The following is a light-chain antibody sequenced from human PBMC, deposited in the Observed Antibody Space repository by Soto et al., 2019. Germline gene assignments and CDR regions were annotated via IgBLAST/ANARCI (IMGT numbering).Light chain of an antibody. CDR1: QSVSSSY. J-gene: IGKJ1*01. V-gene: IGKV3-20*01. CDR2: GAS. CDR3: QQYGSSPWT. Sequence: EIVMTQSPATLSVSPGERATLSCRASQSVSSSYLAWCQQKPGQAPRLLIYGASSRETGIPDRFSGSGSGTDFTLTISRLEPEDFAVYYCQQYGSSPWTFGQGTKVDIK.